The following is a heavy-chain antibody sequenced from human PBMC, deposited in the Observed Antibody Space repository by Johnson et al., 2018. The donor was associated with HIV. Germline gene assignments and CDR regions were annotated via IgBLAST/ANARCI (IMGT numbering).Heavy chain of an antibody. CDR3: AKCIWGSSLIDAFDI. Sequence: QVQLVESGGGLIQPGRSLRLSCAASGFTFSSYGMHWVRQAPGKGLEWVAVISYDGSNKYYADSVKGRFTISRDNSKNTLYLQMNSLRAEDTAIYYCAKCIWGSSLIDAFDIWGQGTMVTVSS. CDR1: GFTFSSYG. J-gene: IGHJ3*02. D-gene: IGHD6-13*01. V-gene: IGHV3-30*18. CDR2: ISYDGSNK.